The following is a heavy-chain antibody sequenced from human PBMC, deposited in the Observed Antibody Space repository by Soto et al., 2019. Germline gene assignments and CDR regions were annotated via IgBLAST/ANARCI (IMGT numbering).Heavy chain of an antibody. V-gene: IGHV4-39*01. CDR3: ARLGCSGGSCYSYYYSYYMDV. Sequence: SETLSLTCTVSGGSISSSSYYWGWIRQPPGKGLEWIGSIYYSGSTYYNPSLKSRVTISVDTSKNQFSLKLSSVTAADTAVYYCARLGCSGGSCYSYYYSYYMDVWGKGTTVTVSS. J-gene: IGHJ6*03. CDR2: IYYSGST. D-gene: IGHD2-15*01. CDR1: GGSISSSSYY.